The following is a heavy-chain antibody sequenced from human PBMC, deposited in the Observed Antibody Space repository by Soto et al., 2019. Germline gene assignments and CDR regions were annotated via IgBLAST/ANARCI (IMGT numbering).Heavy chain of an antibody. J-gene: IGHJ4*02. CDR1: GFTFSNAW. D-gene: IGHD3-10*01. CDR2: IKSKTDGGTT. CDR3: TTAVSESYYKVSY. V-gene: IGHV3-15*01. Sequence: GGSLRLSCAASGFTFSNAWMSWVRQAPGKGLEWVGRIKSKTDGGTTDYAAPVKGRFTISRDDSKNTLYLQMNSLKPEDTAVYYCTTAVSESYYKVSYWGQGTLVTVSS.